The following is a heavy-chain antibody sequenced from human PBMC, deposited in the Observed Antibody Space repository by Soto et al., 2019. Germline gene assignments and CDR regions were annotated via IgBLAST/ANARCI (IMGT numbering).Heavy chain of an antibody. D-gene: IGHD3-3*01. CDR3: AKDGGNGPTYYYYMDV. CDR2: ISYDGSNK. Sequence: GGSLRLSCAASGFTFSSYGMHWVRQAPGKGLEWVAVISYDGSNKYYADSVKGRFTISRDNSKNTLYLQMNSLRAEDTAVYYCAKDGGNGPTYYYYMDVWGKGTTVTVSS. CDR1: GFTFSSYG. V-gene: IGHV3-30*18. J-gene: IGHJ6*03.